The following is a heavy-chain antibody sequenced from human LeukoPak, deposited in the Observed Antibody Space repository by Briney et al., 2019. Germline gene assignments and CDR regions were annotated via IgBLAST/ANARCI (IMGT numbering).Heavy chain of an antibody. D-gene: IGHD6-19*01. J-gene: IGHJ4*02. Sequence: GGSLRLSCAASGFTFDDYAMHWVRQAPGKGLEWVSGISWNSGSIGYADSVKGRFTISRDNAKNSLYLQMNSLRAEDTALYYCARAVAASKPADYWGQGTLVTVSS. CDR3: ARAVAASKPADY. V-gene: IGHV3-9*01. CDR2: ISWNSGSI. CDR1: GFTFDDYA.